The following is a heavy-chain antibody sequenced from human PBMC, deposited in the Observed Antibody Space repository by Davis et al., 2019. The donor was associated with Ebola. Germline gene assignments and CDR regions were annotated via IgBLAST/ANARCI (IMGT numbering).Heavy chain of an antibody. Sequence: PSETLSLTCTVSGGSISSYYWSWIRQPPGKGLEWIGYIYYSGSTNYNPSLKSRVTISVDTSKNQFSLKLSSVTAADTAVYYCARDHGAYYYDSSGYYRTVGYFDLWGRGTLVTVSS. CDR2: IYYSGST. CDR1: GGSISSYY. J-gene: IGHJ2*01. CDR3: ARDHGAYYYDSSGYYRTVGYFDL. D-gene: IGHD3-22*01. V-gene: IGHV4-59*01.